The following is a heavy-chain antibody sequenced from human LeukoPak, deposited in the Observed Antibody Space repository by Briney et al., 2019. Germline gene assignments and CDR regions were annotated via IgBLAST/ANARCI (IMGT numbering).Heavy chain of an antibody. D-gene: IGHD3-10*01. Sequence: GGSLRLSCAASGFTFSSYSMNWVRQAPGKGLEWVSSISSSTNYIYYADSVKGRFTFSRDNSKNTLYLQMNSLRAEDTAVYYCARVLSGRGSLYSYYYYMDVWGKGTTVTISS. CDR3: ARVLSGRGSLYSYYYYMDV. CDR1: GFTFSSYS. V-gene: IGHV3-21*04. CDR2: ISSSTNYI. J-gene: IGHJ6*03.